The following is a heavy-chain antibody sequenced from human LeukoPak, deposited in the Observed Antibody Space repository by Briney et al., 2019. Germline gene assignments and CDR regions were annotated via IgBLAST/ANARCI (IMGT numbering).Heavy chain of an antibody. V-gene: IGHV3-23*01. CDR2: ISGSGGST. CDR1: GFTFSSYA. Sequence: PGGSLRLSCAASGFTFSSYAMSWVRQAPGKGLERVSAISGSGGSTYYADSVKGRFTISRDNSKNTLYLQMNSLRAEDTAVYYCAKRRKSIVGATHDAFDIWGQGTMVTVSS. CDR3: AKRRKSIVGATHDAFDI. J-gene: IGHJ3*02. D-gene: IGHD1-26*01.